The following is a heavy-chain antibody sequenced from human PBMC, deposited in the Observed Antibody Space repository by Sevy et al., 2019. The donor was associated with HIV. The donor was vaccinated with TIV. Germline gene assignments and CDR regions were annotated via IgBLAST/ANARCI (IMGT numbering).Heavy chain of an antibody. CDR2: IQEDGSDK. V-gene: IGHV3-7*01. CDR3: ATDPFSVTTSNDYKDV. J-gene: IGHJ6*03. Sequence: GGSLRLSCAASGFTFSNYWMSWVRQAPGKGLEWVANIQEDGSDKYYVDSVKGRFTISRDNAKNSLYLQMNSLRAEDTAVYYCATDPFSVTTSNDYKDVWGKGTTVTVSS. D-gene: IGHD4-17*01. CDR1: GFTFSNYW.